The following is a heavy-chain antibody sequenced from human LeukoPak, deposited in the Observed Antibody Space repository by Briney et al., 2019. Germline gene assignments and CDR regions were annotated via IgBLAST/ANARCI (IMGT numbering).Heavy chain of an antibody. D-gene: IGHD3-22*01. CDR1: GYTFTGYD. J-gene: IGHJ3*02. CDR2: VNPNSGGT. CDR3: ARAGDSIISDAFDI. V-gene: IGHV1-2*02. Sequence: ASVKVSCKASGYTFTGYDMHWVRQAPGQGLEWMGWVNPNSGGTNYAQKFQGRVTMTRDTSISTAYMELSRLRSDDTAVYYCARAGDSIISDAFDIWGQGTMVTVSS.